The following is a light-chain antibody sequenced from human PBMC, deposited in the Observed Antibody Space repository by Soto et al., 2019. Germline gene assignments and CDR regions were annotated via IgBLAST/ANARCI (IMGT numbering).Light chain of an antibody. CDR2: GAS. CDR3: QQYDNSLTWT. Sequence: EIALTQSPGTLSLSPGERVTLSCRASQSVPSNFLAWYQQKPGQAPRLLIYGASSRATGIPDRFSGSGSGTDFTLTISRLEPEDFAVYYCQQYDNSLTWTFGQGTKVEIK. J-gene: IGKJ1*01. CDR1: QSVPSNF. V-gene: IGKV3-20*01.